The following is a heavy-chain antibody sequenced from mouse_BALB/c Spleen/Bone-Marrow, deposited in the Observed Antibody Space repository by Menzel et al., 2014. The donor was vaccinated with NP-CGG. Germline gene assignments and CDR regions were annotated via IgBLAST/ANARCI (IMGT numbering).Heavy chain of an antibody. V-gene: IGHV4-1*02. Sequence: DVQLQESGGGLVQPGGSLRLSCAASGFDFSRYWMSWVRQAPGKGLEWIGEINPDSSTINYTPSLKDKFIISRDNAKNTLYLQMSKVRSEDTALYYCARPRGNYAMDYWGQGTSVTVSS. D-gene: IGHD2-14*01. J-gene: IGHJ4*01. CDR1: GFDFSRYW. CDR2: INPDSSTI. CDR3: ARPRGNYAMDY.